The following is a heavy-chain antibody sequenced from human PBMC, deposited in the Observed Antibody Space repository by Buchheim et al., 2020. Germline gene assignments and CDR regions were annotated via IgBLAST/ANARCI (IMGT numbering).Heavy chain of an antibody. CDR2: INSDGTTT. J-gene: IGHJ5*02. D-gene: IGHD5-12*01. Sequence: EMQLVESGGGLVQPGGSLRLSCAASGSTFSRSWMHWVRQAPGKGLMWVSCINSDGTTTKYADSVKGRFIISRDNAKNTLYLQMDSLRADDTAVYYCAKAGGYSGGWLGPWGQGT. CDR1: GSTFSRSW. V-gene: IGHV3-74*03. CDR3: AKAGGYSGGWLGP.